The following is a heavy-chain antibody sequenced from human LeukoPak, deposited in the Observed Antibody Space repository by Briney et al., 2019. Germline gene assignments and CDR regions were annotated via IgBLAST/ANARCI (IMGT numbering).Heavy chain of an antibody. CDR3: ARDLRLDY. CDR1: GFTFSSYS. J-gene: IGHJ4*02. CDR2: ISSSSSYI. V-gene: IGHV3-21*01. Sequence: GGSLRLSCAASGFTFSSYSMNWVRQAPGKGLEWVSSISSSSSYIYHADSVKGRFTISRDNAKNSLYLQMNSLRAEDTAVYYCARDLRLDYWGPGTLVTVSS.